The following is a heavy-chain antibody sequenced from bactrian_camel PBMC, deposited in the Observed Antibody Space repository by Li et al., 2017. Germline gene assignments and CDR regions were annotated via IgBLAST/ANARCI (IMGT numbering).Heavy chain of an antibody. CDR1: GYSYSTYF. CDR3: AKVLRTTYYNEYDPRGASDA. V-gene: IGHV3S1*01. J-gene: IGHJ3*01. Sequence: VQLVESGGGAVQSGGSLRLSCDTSGYSYSTYFMGWFRQAPGKGREAVAAIAIVPDTKTYVDSVKGRFTISRDNAKNTLYLQLNSLKTEDTAMYYCAKVLRTTYYNEYDPRGASDAWGQGTQVTVS. D-gene: IGHD4*01. CDR2: IAIVPDTK.